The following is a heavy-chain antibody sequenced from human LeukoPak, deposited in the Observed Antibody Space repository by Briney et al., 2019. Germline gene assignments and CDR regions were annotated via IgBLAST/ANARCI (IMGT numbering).Heavy chain of an antibody. D-gene: IGHD6-13*01. Sequence: GASVKVSCKASGYTFTSYDINWVRQATGQGLEWMGWMNPNSGNTGYAQKFQGRVTMTRNTSISTAYMELSSLRSEDTAVYYCARVWFSSSWYGADYWGQGTLVTVSS. CDR1: GYTFTSYD. CDR3: ARVWFSSSWYGADY. CDR2: MNPNSGNT. J-gene: IGHJ4*02. V-gene: IGHV1-8*01.